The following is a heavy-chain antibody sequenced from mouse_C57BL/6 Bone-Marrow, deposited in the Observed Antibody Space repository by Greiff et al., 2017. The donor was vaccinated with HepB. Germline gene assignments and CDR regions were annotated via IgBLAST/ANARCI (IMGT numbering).Heavy chain of an antibody. CDR3: ARSRYYYGSSYGYFDV. J-gene: IGHJ1*03. Sequence: VKLVESGAELVKPGASVKISCKASGYAFSSYWMNWVKQRPGKGLEWIGQIYPGDGDTNYNGKFKGKATLTADKSSSTAYMQLSSLTSEDSAVYVCARSRYYYGSSYGYFDVWGTGTTVTVSS. CDR1: GYAFSSYW. CDR2: IYPGDGDT. V-gene: IGHV1-80*01. D-gene: IGHD1-1*01.